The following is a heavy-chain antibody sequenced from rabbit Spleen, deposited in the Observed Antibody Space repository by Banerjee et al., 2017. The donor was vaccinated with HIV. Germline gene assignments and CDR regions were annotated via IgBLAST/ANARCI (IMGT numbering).Heavy chain of an antibody. CDR3: ARDSAGREDFNL. Sequence: QEQLVESGGGLVKPGGTLTLTCKASGIDFSSGYYVCWVRQAPGKGPEWIACIYNGDGSTYYASWAKGRFTISKASSTTVTLQMTSVTAADTATYFCARDSAGREDFNLWGQGTLVTVS. V-gene: IGHV1S45*01. D-gene: IGHD4-2*01. J-gene: IGHJ4*01. CDR2: IYNGDGST. CDR1: GIDFSSGYY.